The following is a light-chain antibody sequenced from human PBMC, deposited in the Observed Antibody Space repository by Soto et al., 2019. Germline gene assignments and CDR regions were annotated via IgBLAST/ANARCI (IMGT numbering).Light chain of an antibody. Sequence: QSVLTQPRSVSGSPGQGVTISCTGTSSDVGGYNYVSWYQQHPGKAPKLMIYDVSKRPSGVPDRFSGSKSGNTASLTISGLQAEDEADYYCCSYAGSLYVFGTGTEVTVL. CDR1: SSDVGGYNY. V-gene: IGLV2-11*01. CDR2: DVS. J-gene: IGLJ1*01. CDR3: CSYAGSLYV.